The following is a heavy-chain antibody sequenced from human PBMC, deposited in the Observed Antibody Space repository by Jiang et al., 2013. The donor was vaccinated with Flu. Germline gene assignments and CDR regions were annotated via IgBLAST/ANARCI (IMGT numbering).Heavy chain of an antibody. V-gene: IGHV4-59*01. CDR1: GSSISSYY. D-gene: IGHD1-1*01. Sequence: LLKPSETLSLTCTVSGSSISSYYWNWIRQPPGKGLEWIGYIHYSGSTNYNPSLRSRVAISVDTSNNQLSLTLSSVTAADTAFYYCAREVDWNDDEAFDIWGQGTMVSVSA. CDR3: AREVDWNDDEAFDI. J-gene: IGHJ3*02. CDR2: IHYSGST.